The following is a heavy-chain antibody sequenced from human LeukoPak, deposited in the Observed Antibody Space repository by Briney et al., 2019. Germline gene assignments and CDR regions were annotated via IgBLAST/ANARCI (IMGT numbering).Heavy chain of an antibody. D-gene: IGHD6-19*01. CDR1: GFTFSSYA. CDR3: ARDGAVAGLYYYYYYYMDV. CDR2: ISYDGSNK. J-gene: IGHJ6*03. V-gene: IGHV3-30*04. Sequence: GRSLRLSCAASGFTFSSYAMHWVRQAPGKGLEWVAVISYDGSNKYYADSVKGRFTISRDNSKNALYLQMNSLRAEDTAVYYCARDGAVAGLYYYYYYYMDVWGKGTTVTVSS.